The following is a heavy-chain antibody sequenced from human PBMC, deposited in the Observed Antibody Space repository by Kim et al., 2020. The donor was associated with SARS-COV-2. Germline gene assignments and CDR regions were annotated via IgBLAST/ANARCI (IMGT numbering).Heavy chain of an antibody. V-gene: IGHV3-43*02. CDR1: GFTFDDYA. CDR2: ISGDGGST. D-gene: IGHD2-15*01. J-gene: IGHJ3*02. Sequence: GGSLRLSCAASGFTFDDYAMHWVRQAPGKGLEWVSLISGDGGSTYYADSVKGRFTISRDNSKNSLYLQMNSLRTEDTALYYCALMVVAATTDAFDIWGQGTMVTVSS. CDR3: ALMVVAATTDAFDI.